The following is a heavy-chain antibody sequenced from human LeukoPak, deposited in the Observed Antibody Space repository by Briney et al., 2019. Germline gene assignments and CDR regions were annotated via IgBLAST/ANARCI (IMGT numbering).Heavy chain of an antibody. D-gene: IGHD2-21*01. CDR1: GFTFSSYA. V-gene: IGHV3-23*01. CDR3: AKGQSFAPADSPLY. J-gene: IGHJ4*02. CDR2: ISGGGGRT. Sequence: GGSLRLSCAASGFTFSSYAMNWVRQAPGKGLEWVSVISGGGGRTYYAASVKGRFTISRDNFTNTLYLQMNSLRAEDTAIYYCAKGQSFAPADSPLYWGLGTLVTVSS.